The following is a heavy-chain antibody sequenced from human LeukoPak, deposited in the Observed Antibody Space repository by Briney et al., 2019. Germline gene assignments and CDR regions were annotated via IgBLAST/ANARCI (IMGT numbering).Heavy chain of an antibody. V-gene: IGHV3-11*01. CDR1: GFTFSDYY. J-gene: IGHJ6*02. Sequence: GGSLRLSCAASGFTFSDYYMSWIRQAPGKGLEWVSYISSSGSTIYYADSVKGRFTISRDNAKNSLYLQMNSLRAEHTAVYYCATYYDFWSGYYGGNGMDVWGQGTTVTVSS. CDR3: ATYYDFWSGYYGGNGMDV. D-gene: IGHD3-3*01. CDR2: ISSSGSTI.